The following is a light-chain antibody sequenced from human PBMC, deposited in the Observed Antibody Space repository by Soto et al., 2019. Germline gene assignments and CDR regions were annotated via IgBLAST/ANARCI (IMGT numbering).Light chain of an antibody. CDR3: HQYYGYPYT. CDR1: HNINSW. Sequence: DIQMTQSPSTLSASIGDRITITCRASHNINSWLAWYQQKPGRAPKVLIYDASSLESGVPSRISGSVSGTEFILTIGSLQLDDFATYYCHQYYGYPYTFGQGTKLEIK. V-gene: IGKV1-5*01. J-gene: IGKJ2*01. CDR2: DAS.